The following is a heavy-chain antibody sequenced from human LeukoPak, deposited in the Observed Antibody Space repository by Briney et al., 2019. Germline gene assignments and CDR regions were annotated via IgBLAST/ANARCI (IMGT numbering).Heavy chain of an antibody. Sequence: GGSPRLSCAASGFTFSSYAMNWVRQAPGKGLEWVSVISTSGDSIYYADAVKGRFTISRDNSKNTVYLQMNSLRAEDTAVYFCAKAAYFYGSGSYYNDYWGQGTLVTVSS. CDR3: AKAAYFYGSGSYYNDY. CDR1: GFTFSSYA. J-gene: IGHJ4*02. D-gene: IGHD3-10*01. CDR2: ISTSGDSI. V-gene: IGHV3-23*01.